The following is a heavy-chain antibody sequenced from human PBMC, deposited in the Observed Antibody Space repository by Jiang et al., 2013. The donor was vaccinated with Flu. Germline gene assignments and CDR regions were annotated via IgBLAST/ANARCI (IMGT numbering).Heavy chain of an antibody. CDR2: IYPDDSVV. CDR3: AREPSESGFYGMDV. J-gene: IGHJ6*02. Sequence: GAEVKKPGESLKISCKGSGYIFTSYWIGWVRQMPGKGLEWMGIIYPDDSVVRYSPSFQGQITISVDKSVRTAYLQWGSLKASDTAIYYCAREPSESGFYGMDVWGPGTTVTVSS. D-gene: IGHD3-10*01. CDR1: GYIFTSYW. V-gene: IGHV5-51*03.